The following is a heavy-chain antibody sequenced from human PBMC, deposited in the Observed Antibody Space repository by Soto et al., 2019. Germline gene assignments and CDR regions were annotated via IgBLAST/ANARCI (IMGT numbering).Heavy chain of an antibody. V-gene: IGHV3-21*01. CDR1: GFTFSSYS. CDR2: ISSSSSYI. CDR3: ARDPRPAYYYGEGRWDY. J-gene: IGHJ4*02. D-gene: IGHD3-10*01. Sequence: EVQLVASGGGLVKPGGSLRLSCAASGFTFSSYSMNWVRQAPGTGLEWVSSISSSSSYIYYADSVKGRFTISRDNDKNSLYLQMNCLRAEATAVYYCARDPRPAYYYGEGRWDYWGQGTLVTVSS.